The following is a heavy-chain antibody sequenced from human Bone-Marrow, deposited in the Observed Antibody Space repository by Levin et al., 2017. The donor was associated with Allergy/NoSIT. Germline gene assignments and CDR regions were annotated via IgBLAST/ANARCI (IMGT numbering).Heavy chain of an antibody. Sequence: AASVKVSCKASGGTFSSYAISWVRQAPGQGLEWMGRIIPILGIANYAQKFQGRVTITADKSTSTAYMELSSLRSEDTAVYYCARGGDIVVVPAAMKGSANYYGMDVWGQGTTVTVSS. J-gene: IGHJ6*02. CDR2: IIPILGIA. D-gene: IGHD2-2*01. CDR3: ARGGDIVVVPAAMKGSANYYGMDV. V-gene: IGHV1-69*04. CDR1: GGTFSSYA.